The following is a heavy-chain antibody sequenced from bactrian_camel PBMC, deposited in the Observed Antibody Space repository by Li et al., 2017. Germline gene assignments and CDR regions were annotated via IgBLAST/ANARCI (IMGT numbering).Heavy chain of an antibody. CDR2: INSGGGST. Sequence: VQLVESGGGSVQAGGSLRLSCAASGFTFSSYDMSWVRQAPGKGLEWVSAINSGGGSTYYADSVKGRFTISQADAKNTLYLQMNSLKPEDTDMYYCAADVSCQPSSYGGSWYLIPHHFGYWGQGTQVTV. J-gene: IGHJ6*01. D-gene: IGHD6*01. CDR3: AADVSCQPSSYGGSWYLIPHHFGY. V-gene: IGHV3S40*01. CDR1: GFTFSSYD.